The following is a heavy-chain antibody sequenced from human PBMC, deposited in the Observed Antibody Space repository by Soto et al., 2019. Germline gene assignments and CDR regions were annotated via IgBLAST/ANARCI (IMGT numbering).Heavy chain of an antibody. D-gene: IGHD3-10*01. Sequence: PGGSLRLSCAASGFTFSSYSMNWVRQAPGKGLEWVSSISSSSSYIYYADSVKGRFTISRDNAKNSLYLQMNSLRAEDTAVYYCARDASGRSGSYYDYYYYYGMDVWGQGTTVTVSS. J-gene: IGHJ6*02. CDR1: GFTFSSYS. V-gene: IGHV3-21*01. CDR2: ISSSSSYI. CDR3: ARDASGRSGSYYDYYYYYGMDV.